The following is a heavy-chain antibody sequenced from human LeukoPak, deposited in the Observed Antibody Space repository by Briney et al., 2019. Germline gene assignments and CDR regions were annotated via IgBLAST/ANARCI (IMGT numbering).Heavy chain of an antibody. CDR3: VRGVPKTSYYYYYMDV. CDR1: GFTFDDYG. J-gene: IGHJ6*03. CDR2: INWNGGST. D-gene: IGHD4-11*01. Sequence: PGGSLRLSCAASGFTFDDYGMSWVRQAPGKGLEWVSGINWNGGSTGYADSVKGRFTISRDNAKNSLYLQMNSLRAEDTAVYYCVRGVPKTSYYYYYMDVWGKGTTVTVSS. V-gene: IGHV3-20*04.